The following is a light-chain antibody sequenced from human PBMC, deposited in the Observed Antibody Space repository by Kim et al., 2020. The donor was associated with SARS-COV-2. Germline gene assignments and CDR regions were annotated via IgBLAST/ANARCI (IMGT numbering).Light chain of an antibody. CDR1: NIGSKS. Sequence: VAPGKPARITCGGNNIGSKSVHWYQQKPGQAPVLVIYYDSDRPSGIPERFSGSNSGNTATLTISRVEAGDEADYYCQVWDSSSDLVFGGGTQLTVL. J-gene: IGLJ2*01. V-gene: IGLV3-21*04. CDR3: QVWDSSSDLV. CDR2: YDS.